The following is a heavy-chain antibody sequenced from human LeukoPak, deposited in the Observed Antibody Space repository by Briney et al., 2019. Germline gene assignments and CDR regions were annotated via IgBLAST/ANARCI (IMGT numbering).Heavy chain of an antibody. CDR3: ARRLRLEGSPRRGDALDM. CDR1: GGSMNNYY. V-gene: IGHV4-59*08. J-gene: IGHJ3*02. Sequence: PSETLSLTCTVSGGSMNNYYWTWIRQPPGKGLEWIGYIYNSGSTKYNPALESRVTMSADTSKKQFSLRVSSVTAADTAVYYCARRLRLEGSPRRGDALDMWGQGTSVTVSS. CDR2: IYNSGST. D-gene: IGHD5-12*01.